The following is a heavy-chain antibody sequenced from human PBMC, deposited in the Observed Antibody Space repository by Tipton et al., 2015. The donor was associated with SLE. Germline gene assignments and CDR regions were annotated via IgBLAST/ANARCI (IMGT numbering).Heavy chain of an antibody. D-gene: IGHD5-24*01. CDR1: GYTFTSFD. V-gene: IGHV1-8*01. CDR2: MNPNSGNT. CDR3: ARAPPQLGFDY. J-gene: IGHJ4*02. Sequence: QVQLVQSGAEVKKPGASVKVSCKASGYTFTSFDINWVRQATGQGLEWMGWMNPNSGNTAYAQKFQGRVTMTRDTSISTAYMELSSLRSGDTAVYYWARAPPQLGFDYWGQGTLVPVSS.